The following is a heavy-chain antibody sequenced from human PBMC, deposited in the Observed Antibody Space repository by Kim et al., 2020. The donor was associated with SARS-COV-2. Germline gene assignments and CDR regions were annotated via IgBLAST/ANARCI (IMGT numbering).Heavy chain of an antibody. V-gene: IGHV1-3*01. Sequence: KYSQTFQGRLTFTRDTSATTAYLELSSLRSEDTAVYYCAGEYSSGWYVDYWGQGTLVAVSS. CDR3: AGEYSSGWYVDY. J-gene: IGHJ4*02. D-gene: IGHD6-19*01.